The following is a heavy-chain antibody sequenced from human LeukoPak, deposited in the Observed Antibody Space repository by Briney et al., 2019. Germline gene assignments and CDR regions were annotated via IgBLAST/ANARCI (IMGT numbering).Heavy chain of an antibody. V-gene: IGHV4-59*01. D-gene: IGHD3-22*01. CDR2: IYYSGST. CDR3: PRRGFRAYYDRNGYSAFDI. Sequence: KPSETLSLLCTVSGGSINSYYWSWIGQPPGKGLEWIGYIYYSGSTNYNPSLKSRVTITVDTSKNLFSLKLRSVTAAHTAVYYCPRRGFRAYYDRNGYSAFDIWGQGTMVTVSS. J-gene: IGHJ3*02. CDR1: GGSINSYY.